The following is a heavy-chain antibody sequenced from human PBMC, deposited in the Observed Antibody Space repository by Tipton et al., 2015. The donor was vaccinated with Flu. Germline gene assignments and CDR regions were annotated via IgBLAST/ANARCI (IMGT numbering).Heavy chain of an antibody. D-gene: IGHD3-22*01. CDR2: IYGSGSA. V-gene: IGHV4-4*07. Sequence: TLSLTCSVSGVSITDYYWTWIRQPAGKGLEWIGRIYGSGSANYNPSLTSRVTMSVDTSKSQLSLKLRSVTAADTAVYFCARDDDTKSRNGMDVWGQGTTVTVSS. J-gene: IGHJ6*02. CDR3: ARDDDTKSRNGMDV. CDR1: GVSITDYY.